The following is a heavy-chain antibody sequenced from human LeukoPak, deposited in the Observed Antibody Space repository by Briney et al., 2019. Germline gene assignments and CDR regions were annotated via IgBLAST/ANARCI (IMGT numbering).Heavy chain of an antibody. Sequence: GGSLRLSCEGSGFTFSNYWMGWVRQAPGKGLQWVANIKTDGSEKYYVDSVKGRFTISRDNAKNSLYLQMNSLRAEDTAVYYCARVSHGAAAGSWGQGTLVTVSS. J-gene: IGHJ4*02. CDR3: ARVSHGAAAGS. V-gene: IGHV3-7*03. CDR2: IKTDGSEK. D-gene: IGHD6-13*01. CDR1: GFTFSNYW.